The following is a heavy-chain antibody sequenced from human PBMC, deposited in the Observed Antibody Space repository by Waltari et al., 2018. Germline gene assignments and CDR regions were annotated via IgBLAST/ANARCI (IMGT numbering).Heavy chain of an antibody. J-gene: IGHJ5*02. CDR3: ARPKWRTSWKMGEFDP. D-gene: IGHD2-2*01. Sequence: QVQLQESGPGLVKPSETLSLTCIVSGGSISGVYWTWIRQPAGKGLEWVGRIYSSGSTNYNPALKSRVAMSIDTSENQFSLKLTSVTAADTAVYYCARPKWRTSWKMGEFDPWGQGTLVTVSS. CDR2: IYSSGST. CDR1: GGSISGVY. V-gene: IGHV4-4*07.